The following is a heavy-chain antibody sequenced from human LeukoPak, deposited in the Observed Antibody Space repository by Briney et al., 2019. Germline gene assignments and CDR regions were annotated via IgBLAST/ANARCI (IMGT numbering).Heavy chain of an antibody. Sequence: SETLSLTCTVSGDSFSIYYWSWIRQPAGKGPEWIGRIYTSGSTNYNPSLKSRVTMSVETSKNQFSLKLKSVTAADTAVYYCARGGYYGSGNDFRFDPWGQGTLVTVSS. J-gene: IGHJ5*02. CDR3: ARGGYYGSGNDFRFDP. CDR2: IYTSGST. D-gene: IGHD3-10*01. CDR1: GDSFSIYY. V-gene: IGHV4-4*07.